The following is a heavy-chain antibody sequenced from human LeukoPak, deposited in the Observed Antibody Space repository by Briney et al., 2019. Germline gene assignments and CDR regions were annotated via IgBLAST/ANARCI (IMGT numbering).Heavy chain of an antibody. CDR2: FDPEDGET. V-gene: IGHV1-24*01. D-gene: IGHD3-10*01. CDR1: GYTLTELS. CDR3: ATSSPLWFGELTRNWFDP. J-gene: IGHJ5*02. Sequence: ASLKVSCKVSGYTLTELSMHWVRQAPGKGLEWMGGFDPEDGETIYAQKFQGRVTMTEDTSTDTAYMELSSLRSEDTAVYYCATSSPLWFGELTRNWFDPWGQGTVVTVSS.